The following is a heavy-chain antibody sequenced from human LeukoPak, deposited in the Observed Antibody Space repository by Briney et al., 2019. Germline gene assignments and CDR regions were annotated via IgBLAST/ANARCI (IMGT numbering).Heavy chain of an antibody. V-gene: IGHV1-8*01. Sequence: ASVKVSCKASGYSLTSFDINWVRQGSGQGLEWMGWMNPKRGNTGHAPTFQGRVTITRDTSIDTAFMELSSLRPDDTAVYYCARGGSSSSYYNNYGMDVWGQGTTITVSS. CDR3: ARGGSSSSYYNNYGMDV. D-gene: IGHD6-13*01. CDR1: GYSLTSFD. CDR2: MNPKRGNT. J-gene: IGHJ6*02.